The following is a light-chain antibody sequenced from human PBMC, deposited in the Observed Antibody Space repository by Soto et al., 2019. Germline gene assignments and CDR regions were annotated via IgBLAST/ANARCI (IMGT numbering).Light chain of an antibody. CDR1: QSVSSS. J-gene: IGKJ2*01. V-gene: IGKV3-11*01. CDR3: QQYDTSPT. Sequence: EIVLTQSPATLSLSPGERATLSCRASQSVSSSLAWYQQKPGQAPRLLIYAASKRATGIPARFSGSGSGTDFTLTISSLEPEDFAVYYCQQYDTSPTFGQGTKLEIK. CDR2: AAS.